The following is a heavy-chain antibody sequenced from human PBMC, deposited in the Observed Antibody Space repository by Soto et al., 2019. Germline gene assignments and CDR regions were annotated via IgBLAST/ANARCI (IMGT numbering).Heavy chain of an antibody. D-gene: IGHD3-22*01. CDR1: GGTFSSYA. V-gene: IGHV1-69*01. CDR2: IIPIFGTA. Sequence: QVQLVQSGAEVKKPGSSVKFSCKASGGTFSSYAISWVRQAPGQGLEWMGGIIPIFGTANYAQKFQGRVTITADESTSTAYMVLSSLRSEDTAVYYCAREVGIDNSGYQDIYDWFAPWGQGTLVIV. J-gene: IGHJ5*02. CDR3: AREVGIDNSGYQDIYDWFAP.